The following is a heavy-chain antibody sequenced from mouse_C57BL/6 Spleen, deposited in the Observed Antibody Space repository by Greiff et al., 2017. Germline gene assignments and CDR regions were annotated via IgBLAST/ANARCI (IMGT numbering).Heavy chain of an antibody. CDR3: AIHEYTLLWYSAWFAY. V-gene: IGHV1-62-2*01. CDR2: FYPGSGSI. CDR1: GYTFTEYT. D-gene: IGHD2-10*01. Sequence: QVQLQQSGAELVKPGASVKLSCKASGYTFTEYTIHWVKQRSGQGLEWIGWFYPGSGSIKYNEKFKDKATLTADKSSSTVYMELSRLTSEDSAVYFWAIHEYTLLWYSAWFAYWGQGTLVTVSA. J-gene: IGHJ3*01.